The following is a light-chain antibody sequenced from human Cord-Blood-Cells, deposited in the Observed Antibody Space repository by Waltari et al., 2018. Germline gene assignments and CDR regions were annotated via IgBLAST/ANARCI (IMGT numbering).Light chain of an antibody. J-gene: IGLJ3*02. Sequence: QSALTQPASVSGSPGQSITISCTGTSSDVGGYNYVSWYQQHPGKAPKLMIYDVRNRPSGVSTRFSGSKSGNTASLTISGLQAEDEADYYCSSYTSSSTWVFGGGTKLTVL. V-gene: IGLV2-14*01. CDR3: SSYTSSSTWV. CDR2: DVR. CDR1: SSDVGGYNY.